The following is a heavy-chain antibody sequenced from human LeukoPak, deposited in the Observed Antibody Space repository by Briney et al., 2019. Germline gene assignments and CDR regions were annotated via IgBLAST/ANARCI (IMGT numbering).Heavy chain of an antibody. Sequence: ASVKVSCKVSGYTLTELSMHWVRQAPGKGLEWMGGFDPEDGETIYAQKLQGRVTMTEDTSTDTAYMEVGSLRSEDTAVYYCATFVVGATIVDYWGQGTLVTVSS. CDR3: ATFVVGATIVDY. J-gene: IGHJ4*02. V-gene: IGHV1-24*01. CDR2: FDPEDGET. D-gene: IGHD1-26*01. CDR1: GYTLTELS.